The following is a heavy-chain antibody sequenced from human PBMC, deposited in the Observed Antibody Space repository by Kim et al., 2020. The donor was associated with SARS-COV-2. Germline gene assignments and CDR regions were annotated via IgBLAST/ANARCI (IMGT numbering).Heavy chain of an antibody. V-gene: IGHV3-74*01. D-gene: IGHD6-6*01. CDR3: ARRGEAARPFDY. Sequence: SYADSVKGRFTISRDNAKNTLYLQMNSLRAEDTAVYYCARRGEAARPFDYWGQGTLVTFSS. J-gene: IGHJ4*02.